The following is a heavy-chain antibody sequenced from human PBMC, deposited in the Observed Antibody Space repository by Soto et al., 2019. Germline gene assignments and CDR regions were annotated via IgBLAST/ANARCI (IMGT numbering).Heavy chain of an antibody. D-gene: IGHD1-7*01. CDR2: ISGNGGSA. Sequence: GGSLRLSCAASGFTFSDYGMSWVRQAPGKGPEWVSGISGNGGSANYADSVKGRFTISRDNSKNTLYLQMNSLRAEDTALYYCAKGRSITGTLHFDFWGQGSLVTVSS. V-gene: IGHV3-23*01. J-gene: IGHJ4*02. CDR3: AKGRSITGTLHFDF. CDR1: GFTFSDYG.